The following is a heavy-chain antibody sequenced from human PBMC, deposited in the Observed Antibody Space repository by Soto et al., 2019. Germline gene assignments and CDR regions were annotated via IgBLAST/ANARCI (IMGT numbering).Heavy chain of an antibody. Sequence: GASVKVSCKASGYTFTGYYMHWVRQAPGQGLEWMGWINPNSGGTNYAQKFQGRVTMTRDTSISTAYMELSRLRPDDTAVYYCAGGAGLTGTYSDYWGQGTLGAVSS. CDR1: GYTFTGYY. CDR3: AGGAGLTGTYSDY. J-gene: IGHJ4*02. V-gene: IGHV1-2*02. D-gene: IGHD1-7*01. CDR2: INPNSGGT.